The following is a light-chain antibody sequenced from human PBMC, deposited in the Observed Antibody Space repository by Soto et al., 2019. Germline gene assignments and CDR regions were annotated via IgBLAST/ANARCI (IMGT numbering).Light chain of an antibody. CDR1: QTISNY. CDR3: QQTYSAPRT. CDR2: AAS. V-gene: IGKV1-39*01. Sequence: DIQMTQSPSSLSASVGERVTIAFRASQTISNYLNWYQQKPGQAPKLLISAASSLQSGVPSRFSGSGSGTDFTLIISSLQPEDFATYYCQQTYSAPRTFGQGTKV. J-gene: IGKJ1*01.